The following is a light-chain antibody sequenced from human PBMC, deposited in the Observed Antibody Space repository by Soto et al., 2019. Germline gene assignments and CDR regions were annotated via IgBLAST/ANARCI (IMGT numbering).Light chain of an antibody. V-gene: IGKV3-15*01. CDR3: QHYNNWPFT. CDR2: GAS. J-gene: IGKJ2*01. CDR1: QSISSN. Sequence: EIVMTQSPATLSVSPGERATLSCRASQSISSNLAWYQQKPGQAPSLLIYGASARATGIPARFSGSGSGTEFTLTISSLQSEDYAVCYCQHYNNWPFTFGQGTKLEIE.